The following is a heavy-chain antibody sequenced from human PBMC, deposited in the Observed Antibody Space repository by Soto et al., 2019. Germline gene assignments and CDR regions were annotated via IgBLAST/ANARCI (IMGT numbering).Heavy chain of an antibody. V-gene: IGHV3-23*01. J-gene: IGHJ4*02. CDR3: AKSIGEVAGFDY. CDR2: ISGRGGST. CDR1: GFTFSSYA. Sequence: EVQLLESGGGLVQPGGSLRLSCAASGFTFSSYAMSWVRQAPGKGLEWVSAISGRGGSTYYADSVKGRFTISRDNSKNTVYVQMTGLRAEDTAVYYCAKSIGEVAGFDYWCQGTLVTVSS. D-gene: IGHD6-19*01.